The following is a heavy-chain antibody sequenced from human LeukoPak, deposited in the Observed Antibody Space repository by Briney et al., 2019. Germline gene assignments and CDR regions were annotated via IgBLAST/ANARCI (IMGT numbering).Heavy chain of an antibody. CDR3: ARVIGASTWFSWFDP. CDR2: ISYSGSP. V-gene: IGHV4-39*07. Sequence: SETLSLTCTVSGDPCSSSNYYWGWIRQPPGKGLEWVGRISYSGSPYYKPSLKSRVTISIDTPNYQFSLKLTSVTAADTAVYYCARVIGASTWFSWFDPWGQGTLVTVSS. CDR1: GDPCSSSNYY. D-gene: IGHD6-13*01. J-gene: IGHJ5*02.